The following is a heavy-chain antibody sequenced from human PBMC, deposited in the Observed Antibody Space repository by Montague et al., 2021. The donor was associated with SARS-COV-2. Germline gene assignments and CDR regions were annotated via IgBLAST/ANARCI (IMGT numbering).Heavy chain of an antibody. CDR3: ARVGRQQLVRLSGMDV. CDR1: GGPISSSSYY. Sequence: SETLSLTCTLSGGPISSSSYYWGWIRQPPGKGLEWIGSIYYSGSTCYXPSLKSRVTISVDTSKNQFSLKLSSVTAADTAVYYCARVGRQQLVRLSGMDVWGQGTTVTVSS. J-gene: IGHJ6*02. CDR2: IYYSGST. D-gene: IGHD6-13*01. V-gene: IGHV4-39*07.